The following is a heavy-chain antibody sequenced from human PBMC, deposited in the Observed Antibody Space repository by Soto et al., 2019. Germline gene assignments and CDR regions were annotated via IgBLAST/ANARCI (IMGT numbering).Heavy chain of an antibody. CDR1: GGSSSSGGYS. CDR2: IYHSGST. Sequence: TLSLTCAVSGGSSSSGGYSWIWIRHPPGKGLEWIGYIYHSGSTYYNPSLKSRVTISVDRSKNQFSLKLSSVTAADTAVYYCARYIVVVPAAIKGGFDYWGQGTLVTVSS. CDR3: ARYIVVVPAAIKGGFDY. D-gene: IGHD2-2*01. J-gene: IGHJ4*02. V-gene: IGHV4-30-2*01.